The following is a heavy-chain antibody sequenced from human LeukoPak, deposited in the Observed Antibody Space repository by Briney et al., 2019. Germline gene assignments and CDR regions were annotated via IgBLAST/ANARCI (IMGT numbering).Heavy chain of an antibody. CDR2: INSDGSST. Sequence: GGSLRLSCAASGFTFSSYWMHWVRQAPGKGLVWVSRINSDGSSTSYADSVKGRFTISRDNAKNTLYLQMNSLRAEDTAVYYCARVYSSGWAPKHYYGMDVWGQGTTVTVSS. CDR1: GFTFSSYW. D-gene: IGHD6-19*01. J-gene: IGHJ6*02. CDR3: ARVYSSGWAPKHYYGMDV. V-gene: IGHV3-74*01.